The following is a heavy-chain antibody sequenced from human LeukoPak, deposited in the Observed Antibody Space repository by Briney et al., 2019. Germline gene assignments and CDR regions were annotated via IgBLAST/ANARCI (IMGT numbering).Heavy chain of an antibody. CDR3: ATDRTGDNWFDP. CDR1: GDSISSYY. CDR2: VYYSGST. D-gene: IGHD3/OR15-3a*01. V-gene: IGHV4-59*01. J-gene: IGHJ5*02. Sequence: SETLSLTCTVSGDSISSYYWSWIRQPAGKGLEWIGYVYYSGSTNYNPSLKSRVTMSVDTSKNQFSLRLSSVTAADTAVYYCATDRTGDNWFDPWGQGTLVTVSS.